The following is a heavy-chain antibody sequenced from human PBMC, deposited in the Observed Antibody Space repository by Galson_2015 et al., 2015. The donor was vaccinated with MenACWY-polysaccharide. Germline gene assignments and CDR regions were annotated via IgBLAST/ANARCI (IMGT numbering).Heavy chain of an antibody. CDR2: IIPIFGTA. V-gene: IGHV1-69*13. D-gene: IGHD2-2*01. CDR1: GGTFSSYA. CDR3: ARGDIVVVPAAMAWFDP. Sequence: SVKVSCKASGGTFSSYAISWVRQAPGQGLEWMGGIIPIFGTANYAQKFQGRVTITADESTSTAYMELSSLRSEDTAVYYCARGDIVVVPAAMAWFDPWGQGTLVTVSS. J-gene: IGHJ5*02.